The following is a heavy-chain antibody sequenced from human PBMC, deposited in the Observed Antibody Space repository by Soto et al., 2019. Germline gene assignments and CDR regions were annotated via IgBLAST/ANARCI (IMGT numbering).Heavy chain of an antibody. CDR3: AHKGPEDWPLDY. CDR2: IYWDDSK. J-gene: IGHJ4*02. V-gene: IGHV2-5*02. D-gene: IGHD3-9*01. CDR1: GFSLSTSGVG. Sequence: QITLKESGPTLVRPTQTLTLTCAFSGFSLSTSGVGVGWIRQPPGKALEWLAVIYWDDSKHYSPSLRSRLTTTKDTSKNQVVLTMTNMDPMDTATYYCAHKGPEDWPLDYWGQGTLVTVSS.